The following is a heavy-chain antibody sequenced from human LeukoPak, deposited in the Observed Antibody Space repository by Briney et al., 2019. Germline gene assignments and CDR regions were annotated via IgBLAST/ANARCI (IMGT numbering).Heavy chain of an antibody. CDR1: GGSIXXSSYY. D-gene: IGHD1-26*01. J-gene: IGHJ4*02. CDR3: ARHLWELLRVFDY. V-gene: IGHV4-39*01. CDR2: IYYSGST. Sequence: TLSLTCTVSGGSIXXSSYYWGWIRQPPGTGLEWIGSIYYSGSTYYNPSLKSRVTISVDTSKNQFSLKLSSVTAADTAVYYCARHLWELLRVFDYWGQGTLVTVSS.